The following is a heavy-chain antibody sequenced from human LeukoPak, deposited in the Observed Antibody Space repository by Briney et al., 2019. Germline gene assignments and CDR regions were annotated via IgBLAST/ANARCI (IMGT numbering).Heavy chain of an antibody. J-gene: IGHJ4*02. V-gene: IGHV4-31*03. CDR1: GGFISSGGYY. CDR3: ARGAGVEVDY. D-gene: IGHD7-27*01. Sequence: PSETLSLTCTVSGGFISSGGYYWRWIRQHPGKGLEWIGYIYYSGSTYYNPSLKSRITISVDTSKNQFSLELSSVTAADTAVYYCARGAGVEVDYWGQGTLVTVSS. CDR2: IYYSGST.